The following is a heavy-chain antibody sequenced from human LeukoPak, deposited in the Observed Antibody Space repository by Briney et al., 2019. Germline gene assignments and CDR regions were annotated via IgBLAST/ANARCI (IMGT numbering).Heavy chain of an antibody. V-gene: IGHV1-8*01. D-gene: IGHD3-10*01. Sequence: ASVKVSCKASGYTFTSYDINWVRQATGQGLEWMGWMNPNSGNTGYAQKFQGRVTMTRNTSIGTAYMELSSLRSEDTAVYYCARGPPLLWFGQAQFQHWGQGTLVTVSS. J-gene: IGHJ1*01. CDR1: GYTFTSYD. CDR3: ARGPPLLWFGQAQFQH. CDR2: MNPNSGNT.